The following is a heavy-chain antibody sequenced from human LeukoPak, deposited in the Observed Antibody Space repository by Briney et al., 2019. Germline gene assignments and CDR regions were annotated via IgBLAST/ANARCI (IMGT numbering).Heavy chain of an antibody. Sequence: GGSLRLSCAASGFTFSSYEMNWVRQAPGKGLEWVSYISSSGSTIYYADSVKGRFTISRDNAKNSLYLQMNSLIAEDTAVYYCATEGYGSGSSISPYFDYWGQGTLVTVSS. CDR3: ATEGYGSGSSISPYFDY. J-gene: IGHJ4*02. V-gene: IGHV3-48*03. CDR2: ISSSGSTI. D-gene: IGHD3-10*01. CDR1: GFTFSSYE.